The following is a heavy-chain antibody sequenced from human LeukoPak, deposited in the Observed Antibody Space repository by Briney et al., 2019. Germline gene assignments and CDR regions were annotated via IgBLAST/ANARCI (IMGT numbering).Heavy chain of an antibody. J-gene: IGHJ6*03. CDR3: ARNTGSQPYYYYMDV. V-gene: IGHV3-20*01. D-gene: IGHD1-14*01. CDR1: GFTFDDYG. Sequence: PGGSLRLSCAASGFTFDDYGLSWVRQVPGKGLEWVSGLNWNGASTGYADSVKGRFTISRDNAKNSLYLQMNSLRAEDTALYHCARNTGSQPYYYYMDVWGKGTMVTVSS. CDR2: LNWNGAST.